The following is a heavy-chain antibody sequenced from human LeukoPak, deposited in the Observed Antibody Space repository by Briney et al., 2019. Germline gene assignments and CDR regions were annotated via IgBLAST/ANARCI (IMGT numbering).Heavy chain of an antibody. CDR3: AGRYSSNWHYFEY. CDR2: IFYSGNT. Sequence: PSETLSLTCTVSGGSISSYYWSWIRQPPGKGLEWIGYIFYSGNTNYNPSLKSRVTISLDTSKNQFSLKLTSVTAADTAVYYCAGRYSSNWHYFEYWAREPWSPSPQ. V-gene: IGHV4-59*01. J-gene: IGHJ4*02. CDR1: GGSISSYY. D-gene: IGHD6-13*01.